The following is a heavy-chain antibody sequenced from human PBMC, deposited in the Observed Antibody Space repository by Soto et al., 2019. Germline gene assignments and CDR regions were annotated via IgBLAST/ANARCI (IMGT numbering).Heavy chain of an antibody. CDR3: ARDPMDYGGTPTGP. J-gene: IGHJ5*02. Sequence: SVKVSFKASGGTFSSYTISWVRQAPGQGLEWMGRIIPILGIANYAQKFQGRVTITADKSTSTAYMELSSLRSEDTAVYYCARDPMDYGGTPTGPWGQGTLVTVSS. CDR2: IIPILGIA. D-gene: IGHD4-17*01. V-gene: IGHV1-69*04. CDR1: GGTFSSYT.